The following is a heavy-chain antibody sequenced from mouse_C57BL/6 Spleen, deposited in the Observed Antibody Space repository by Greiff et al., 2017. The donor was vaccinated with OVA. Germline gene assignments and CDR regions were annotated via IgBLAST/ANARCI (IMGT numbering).Heavy chain of an antibody. CDR1: GYAFSSSW. CDR2: IYPGDGDT. D-gene: IGHD1-1*01. V-gene: IGHV1-82*01. Sequence: QVQLQQSGPELVKPGASVKISCKASGYAFSSSWMNWVKQRPGKGLEWIGRIYPGDGDTNYNGKFKGKATLTADKSSSTAYMQLSSLTSEDSAVYLCASGTVVARDYWGQGTTLTVSS. J-gene: IGHJ2*01. CDR3: ASGTVVARDY.